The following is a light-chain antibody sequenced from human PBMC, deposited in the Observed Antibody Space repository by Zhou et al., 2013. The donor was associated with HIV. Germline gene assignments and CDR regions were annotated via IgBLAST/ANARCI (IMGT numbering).Light chain of an antibody. V-gene: IGLV3-21*04. CDR3: QVWDSSSDLVV. CDR2: YDN. J-gene: IGLJ2*01. CDR1: NIGSES. Sequence: SYVLTQPPSVSVAPGKTASITCGGNNIGSESVHWFQQKPGQAPVLVIYYDNDRPSGIPERFSGSNSENTATLTISRVEAGDEADYYCQVWDSSSDLVVFGGGTKLTVL.